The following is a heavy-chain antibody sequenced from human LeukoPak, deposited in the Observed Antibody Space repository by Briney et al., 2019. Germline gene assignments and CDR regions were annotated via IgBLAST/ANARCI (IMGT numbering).Heavy chain of an antibody. V-gene: IGHV3-48*02. CDR3: ARDGWRYVGTYTYYFDY. CDR2: ISGSSSSSDGGAK. J-gene: IGHJ4*02. CDR1: GFTFSTYS. Sequence: GGSLRLSCTASGFTFSTYSMNWVRQAPGRGLEWVSYISGSSSSSDGGAKQYADSVKGRFTISRDNAKDSLYLQMNSLRDEDTAVYYCARDGWRYVGTYTYYFDYWGQGTLVTVSS. D-gene: IGHD1-26*01.